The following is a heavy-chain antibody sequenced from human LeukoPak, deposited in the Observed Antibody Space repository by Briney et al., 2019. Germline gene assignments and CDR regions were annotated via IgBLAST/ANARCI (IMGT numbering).Heavy chain of an antibody. V-gene: IGHV5-10-1*01. CDR2: IDPSDSYT. Sequence: GESLKISCKGSGYSFTTYWITWVRQVPGKGLGWVGRIDPSDSYTNYSPSFQGHVTISADKSISTAYLQWSRLKASDTAMYYCARVIHLGELSLYDYWGQGTLVTVSS. CDR1: GYSFTTYW. D-gene: IGHD3-16*02. J-gene: IGHJ4*02. CDR3: ARVIHLGELSLYDY.